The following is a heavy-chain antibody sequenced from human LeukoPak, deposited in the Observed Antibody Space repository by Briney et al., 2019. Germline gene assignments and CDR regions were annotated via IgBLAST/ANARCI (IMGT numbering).Heavy chain of an antibody. Sequence: SETLSLTCTVSGGSISSYYWSWIRQPAGKGLEWIGRIYTSGCTNYNPSLKSRVTMSVDTSKNQFSLKLSSVTAADTAVYYCARDPLIAAAGGGAFDIWGQGTMVTVSS. CDR2: IYTSGCT. J-gene: IGHJ3*02. CDR3: ARDPLIAAAGGGAFDI. V-gene: IGHV4-4*07. D-gene: IGHD6-13*01. CDR1: GGSISSYY.